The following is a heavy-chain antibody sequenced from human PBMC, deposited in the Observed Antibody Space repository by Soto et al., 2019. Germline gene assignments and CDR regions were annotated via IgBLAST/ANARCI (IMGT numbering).Heavy chain of an antibody. D-gene: IGHD6-13*01. CDR3: ARVSSIAAAGTGTPL. J-gene: IGHJ4*02. V-gene: IGHV1-69*02. CDR2: IIPILGIA. CDR1: GGTFSSYT. Sequence: QVQLVQSGAEVKKPGSSVKVSCKASGGTFSSYTISWVRQAPGQGLEWMGRIIPILGIANYAQKFQGRVTITADKSTSTAYMELSSLRSEDTAVYYCARVSSIAAAGTGTPLWGQGTLVTVSS.